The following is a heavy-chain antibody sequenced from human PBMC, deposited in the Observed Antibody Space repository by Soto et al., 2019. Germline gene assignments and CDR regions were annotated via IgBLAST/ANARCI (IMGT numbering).Heavy chain of an antibody. V-gene: IGHV6-1*01. CDR1: GDSVSSNSAG. D-gene: IGHD5-18*01. CDR3: ASPFFRGYSYGPKYYYYGMDV. J-gene: IGHJ6*02. CDR2: TYYKSKWYY. Sequence: SQTLSLTCDISGDSVSSNSAGWNWIRQTPSRGLEWLGRTYYKSKWYYTYAASVKSRITVSPDTSKNQFSLKLSSVTAADTAVYYCASPFFRGYSYGPKYYYYGMDVWGQGTTVAVSS.